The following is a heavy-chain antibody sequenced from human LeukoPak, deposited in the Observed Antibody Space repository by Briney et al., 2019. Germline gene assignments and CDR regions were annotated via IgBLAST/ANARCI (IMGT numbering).Heavy chain of an antibody. CDR2: ISYDGSNK. Sequence: PGRSLRLSCAASGFTFSSYGMRWVRQAPGKGLEWVAVISYDGSNKYYADSVKGRFTISRDNSKNTLYLQMNSLRAEDTAVYYCAKDASGAQLLRLYYYYGMDVWGQGTTVTVSS. CDR3: AKDASGAQLLRLYYYYGMDV. D-gene: IGHD2-2*01. V-gene: IGHV3-30*18. J-gene: IGHJ6*02. CDR1: GFTFSSYG.